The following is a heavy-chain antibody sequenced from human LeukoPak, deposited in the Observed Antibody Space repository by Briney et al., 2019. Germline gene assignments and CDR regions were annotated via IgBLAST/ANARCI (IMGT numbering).Heavy chain of an antibody. CDR1: GFTFSSYG. Sequence: GGSLRPSCAASGFTFSSYGMHWVRQAPGKGLEWMAFIRYDGSNKYYADSVKGRFTISRDSSKKMLYLQMNSLRAEDTAVYYCAKERAQYTYGPYYFDYWGQGTLVTVSS. CDR2: IRYDGSNK. D-gene: IGHD5-18*01. J-gene: IGHJ4*02. V-gene: IGHV3-30*02. CDR3: AKERAQYTYGPYYFDY.